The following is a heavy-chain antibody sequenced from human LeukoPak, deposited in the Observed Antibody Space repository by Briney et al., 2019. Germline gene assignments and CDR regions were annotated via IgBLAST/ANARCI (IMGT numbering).Heavy chain of an antibody. V-gene: IGHV1-24*01. Sequence: GASVKVSCKVSGYTLTELSMHWVRQAPGKGLEWMGGFDPKEGERVYAQNFQGRFTMTEDTSSGTAYMELNSLRSEDTAVYYCTTREIVVEPAQTSVVRGVLWRSDFWGHGTLVTVSS. CDR2: FDPKEGER. D-gene: IGHD3-10*01. J-gene: IGHJ4*01. CDR3: TTREIVVEPAQTSVVRGVLWRSDF. CDR1: GYTLTELS.